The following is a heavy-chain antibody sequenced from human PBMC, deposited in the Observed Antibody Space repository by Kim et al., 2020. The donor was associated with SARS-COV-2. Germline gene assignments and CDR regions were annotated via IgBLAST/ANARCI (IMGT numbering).Heavy chain of an antibody. Sequence: GGSLRLSCAASGFTFSSYGMHWVRQAPGKGLEWVAVISYDGSNKYYADSVKGRFTISRDNSKNTLYLQMNSLRAEDTAVYYCAKVPNRGITGNLDAFDIWGQGTMVTVSS. CDR3: AKVPNRGITGNLDAFDI. CDR1: GFTFSSYG. D-gene: IGHD1-20*01. J-gene: IGHJ3*02. V-gene: IGHV3-30*18. CDR2: ISYDGSNK.